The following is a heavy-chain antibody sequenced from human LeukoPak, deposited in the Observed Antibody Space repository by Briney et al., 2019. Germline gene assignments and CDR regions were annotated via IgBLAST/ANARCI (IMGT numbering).Heavy chain of an antibody. CDR2: VYHNGNT. D-gene: IGHD2-8*02. V-gene: IGHV4-38-2*02. CDR3: ARDPRWLTPDCTGPGCFVNWFDP. CDR1: GYSIRSGYH. J-gene: IGHJ5*02. Sequence: PSETLSLTCDVSGYSIRSGYHWGWIRQAPGKGLEWIGTVYHNGNTYYNPSFRGRVTISVDTSKNQFYLRFYSVTDADTAVYYCARDPRWLTPDCTGPGCFVNWFDPWGQGTQVTVSS.